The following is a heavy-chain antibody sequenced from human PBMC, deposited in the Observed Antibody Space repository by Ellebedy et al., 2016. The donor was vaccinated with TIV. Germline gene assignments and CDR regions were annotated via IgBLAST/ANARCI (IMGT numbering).Heavy chain of an antibody. Sequence: GGSLRLXXAVSGFSFRTYAMHWVRQAPGKGLEWVAVISYDGSNKYYADSVKGRFTISRDNSKNTMYLQMNSLRAEDTAVYYCAKEGRRNYDTSGYPYYFDYWGQGILVTVSS. V-gene: IGHV3-30-3*01. CDR2: ISYDGSNK. CDR1: GFSFRTYA. D-gene: IGHD3-22*01. CDR3: AKEGRRNYDTSGYPYYFDY. J-gene: IGHJ4*02.